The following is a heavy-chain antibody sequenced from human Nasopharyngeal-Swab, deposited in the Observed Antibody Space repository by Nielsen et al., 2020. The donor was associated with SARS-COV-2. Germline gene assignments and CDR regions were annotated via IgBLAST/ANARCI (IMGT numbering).Heavy chain of an antibody. J-gene: IGHJ6*02. D-gene: IGHD3-9*01. V-gene: IGHV3-30*04. CDR3: ARDGWYDILTGYLALYYYYYGMDV. Sequence: WIRQPPGKGLEWVAVISYDGSNKYYADSVKGRFTISRDNAKNSLYLQMNSLRAEDTAVYYCARDGWYDILTGYLALYYYYYGMDVWGQGTTVTVSS. CDR2: ISYDGSNK.